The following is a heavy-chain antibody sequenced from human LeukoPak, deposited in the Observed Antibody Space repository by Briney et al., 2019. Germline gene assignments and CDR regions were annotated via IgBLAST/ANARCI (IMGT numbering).Heavy chain of an antibody. Sequence: PSETLSLTCTVSGGSISSYSWSWIRQRPGKGLEWIGKIFYSGNTYYSSSLQSRVTMSADTSKNQFSLRLSSVTAADTALYYCARLFDSWGQGIQVTVSS. V-gene: IGHV4-59*04. CDR1: GGSISSYS. CDR3: ARLFDS. CDR2: IFYSGNT. D-gene: IGHD3-16*01. J-gene: IGHJ4*02.